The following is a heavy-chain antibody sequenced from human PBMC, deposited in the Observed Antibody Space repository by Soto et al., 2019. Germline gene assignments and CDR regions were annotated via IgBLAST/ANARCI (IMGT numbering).Heavy chain of an antibody. CDR2: INSDGSST. CDR3: ARDRTDHRYQYCYYGMDV. J-gene: IGHJ6*01. Sequence: EVQLVESGGGLVQPGGSLRLSCAASGFTFSSYWMHWVRQAPGKGLVWVSRINSDGSSTSYADSVKGRFTISRDNAKNTLYLQMNSLRAEDTAVYYCARDRTDHRYQYCYYGMDVWGQGTTVTVSA. D-gene: IGHD3-16*02. V-gene: IGHV3-74*01. CDR1: GFTFSSYW.